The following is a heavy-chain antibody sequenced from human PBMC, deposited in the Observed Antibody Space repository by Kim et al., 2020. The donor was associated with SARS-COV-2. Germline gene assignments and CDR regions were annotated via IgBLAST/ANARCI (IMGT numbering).Heavy chain of an antibody. V-gene: IGHV3-23*01. J-gene: IGHJ3*02. CDR2: ISGSGGST. D-gene: IGHD1-26*01. CDR1: GFTFSSYA. CDR3: AKGHPRIVGATDAFDI. Sequence: GGSLRLSCAASGFTFSSYAMSWVRQAPGKGLEWVSAISGSGGSTYYADSVKGRFTISRDNSKNTLYLQMNSLRAEDTAVYYCAKGHPRIVGATDAFDIWGQGTIGTVSS.